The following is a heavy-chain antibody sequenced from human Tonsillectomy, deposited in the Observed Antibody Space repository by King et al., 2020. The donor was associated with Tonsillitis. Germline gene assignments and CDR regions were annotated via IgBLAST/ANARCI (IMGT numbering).Heavy chain of an antibody. V-gene: IGHV3-66*01. CDR2: MYSGGNT. Sequence: VQLVESGGGLVQSGGSLRLSCAASGFAVTSNYMSWVRQAPGMGLEWVSVMYSGGNTYHADSVKGRFTISRDNSKNTLYLQMNSLRAEDTAVYYCARGKWFGDFDYWGQGTLVTVSS. J-gene: IGHJ4*02. CDR3: ARGKWFGDFDY. CDR1: GFAVTSNY. D-gene: IGHD3-10*01.